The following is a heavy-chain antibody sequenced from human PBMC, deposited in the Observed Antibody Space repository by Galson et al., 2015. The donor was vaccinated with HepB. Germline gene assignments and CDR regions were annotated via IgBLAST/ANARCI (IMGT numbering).Heavy chain of an antibody. CDR2: ISYDGSKE. CDR3: AKVIFYYGSGSYPLDD. D-gene: IGHD3-10*01. CDR1: GFTFRSYG. J-gene: IGHJ4*02. V-gene: IGHV3-30*18. Sequence: SLRLSCAASGFTFRSYGMHWVRQAPGKGLEWVAVISYDGSKEYYGDSVKGRFTISRDNSKNTVYLQMNSLRDEDTAIYYCAKVIFYYGSGSYPLDDWGQGTLVTVSS.